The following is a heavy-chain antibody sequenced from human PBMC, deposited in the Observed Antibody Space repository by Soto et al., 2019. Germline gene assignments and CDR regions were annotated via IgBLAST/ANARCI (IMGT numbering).Heavy chain of an antibody. D-gene: IGHD2-21*02. CDR1: GFTFSSYW. CDR3: ARVRIAYCGGDCSSFDY. V-gene: IGHV3-7*03. J-gene: IGHJ4*02. Sequence: PGGSLRLSCAASGFTFSSYWMSWVHQAPGKGLEWVANIKQDGSEKYYVDSVKGRFTISRDNAKNSLYLQMNSLRAEDTAVYYCARVRIAYCGGDCSSFDYWGQGTLVTVSS. CDR2: IKQDGSEK.